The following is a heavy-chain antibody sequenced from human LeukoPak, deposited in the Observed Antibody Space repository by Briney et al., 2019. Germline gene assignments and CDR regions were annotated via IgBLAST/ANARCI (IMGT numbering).Heavy chain of an antibody. CDR3: ARGGWWEQSSRLGAFDI. CDR2: INAGNGNT. J-gene: IGHJ3*02. D-gene: IGHD1-26*01. V-gene: IGHV1-3*01. Sequence: GASVKVSCKASGYTFTSYAMHWVRQAPGQRLEWMGWINAGNGNTKYSQKFQGRVTITTDESTSTAYMELSSLRSEDTAVYYCARGGWWEQSSRLGAFDIWGQGTMVTVSS. CDR1: GYTFTSYA.